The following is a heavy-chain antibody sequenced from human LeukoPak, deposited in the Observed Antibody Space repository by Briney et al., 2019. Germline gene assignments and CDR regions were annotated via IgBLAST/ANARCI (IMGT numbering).Heavy chain of an antibody. CDR2: IIPILGIA. CDR1: GGTFSSYA. J-gene: IGHJ4*02. Sequence: ASVKVSCNASGGTFSSYAISWVRQAPGQGLEWMGRIIPILGIANYAQKFQGRVTITADKSTSTAYMELSSLRSEDTAVYYCARGGAVADFDYWGQGTLVTVSS. V-gene: IGHV1-69*04. CDR3: ARGGAVADFDY. D-gene: IGHD6-19*01.